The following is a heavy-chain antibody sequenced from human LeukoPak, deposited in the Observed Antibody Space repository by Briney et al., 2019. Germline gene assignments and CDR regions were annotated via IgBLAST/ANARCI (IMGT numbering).Heavy chain of an antibody. D-gene: IGHD5-18*01. CDR3: AKGATAIEFFDC. J-gene: IGHJ4*02. CDR2: ISGSGGST. V-gene: IGHV3-23*01. Sequence: GGSLRLSCAASGFTSSSYAMSWVRQAPGKGLEWVSGISGSGGSTFYADSLKGRFTISRDISKNTLYLQMNSLRAEDTVVYYCAKGATAIEFFDCWGQGTLVTVSS. CDR1: GFTSSSYA.